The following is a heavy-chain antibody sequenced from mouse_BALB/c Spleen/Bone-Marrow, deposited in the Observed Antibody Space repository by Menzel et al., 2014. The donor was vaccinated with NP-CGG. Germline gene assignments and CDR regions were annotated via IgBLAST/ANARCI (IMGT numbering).Heavy chain of an antibody. V-gene: IGHV1-9*01. J-gene: IGHJ4*01. CDR2: ILPGGGST. CDR3: ARGGYYGSSYEDYAMDY. CDR1: GYTFSSYW. D-gene: IGHD1-1*01. Sequence: QVQLQQSGAELMKPGASVKISCKATGYTFSSYWIEWVKQRPGHGLEWIGEILPGGGSTNYNEKFKGKATFTADTSSNTAYMQLSSLTSEDSAVYYCARGGYYGSSYEDYAMDYWGQGTSVTVSS.